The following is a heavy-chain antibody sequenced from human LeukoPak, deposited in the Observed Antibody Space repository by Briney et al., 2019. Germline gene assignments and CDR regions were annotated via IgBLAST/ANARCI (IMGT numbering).Heavy chain of an antibody. Sequence: SETLSLTCTVSGGSINNYYWSWIRQPAGKGLEWIGRIYTRGSTNYNPSLKSRVTMSVDTSKNQFSLKLSSATAADTAVYYCASSRTGTNYYYYYYMDVWGKGTTVTVSS. D-gene: IGHD1/OR15-1a*01. CDR2: IYTRGST. J-gene: IGHJ6*03. CDR1: GGSINNYY. V-gene: IGHV4-4*07. CDR3: ASSRTGTNYYYYYYMDV.